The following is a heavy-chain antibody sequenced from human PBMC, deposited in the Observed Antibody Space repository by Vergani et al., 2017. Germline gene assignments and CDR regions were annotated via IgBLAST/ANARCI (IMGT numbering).Heavy chain of an antibody. CDR3: AKDPQLWPPYYYYGMDV. CDR2: ISYDGSNK. V-gene: IGHV3-30*18. D-gene: IGHD5-18*01. Sequence: QVQLVESGGGVVQPGRSLRLSCAASGFTFSSYGMHWVRQAPGKGLEWVAVISYDGSNKYYADSVKGRFTISRDNSKNTLYLQMNSLRAEDTAVYYCAKDPQLWPPYYYYGMDVWGQGTTVTVSS. CDR1: GFTFSSYG. J-gene: IGHJ6*02.